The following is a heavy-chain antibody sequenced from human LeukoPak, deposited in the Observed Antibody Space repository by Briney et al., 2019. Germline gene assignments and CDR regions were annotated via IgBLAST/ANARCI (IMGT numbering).Heavy chain of an antibody. CDR2: ISGSGGST. CDR1: GFTFSSYA. D-gene: IGHD1-26*01. V-gene: IGHV3-23*01. Sequence: GGSLRLSCAASGFTFSSYAMSWVRQAPGKGLEWVSAISGSGGSTYYADSVKGRFTISRDNSKKKLYLQMNSLRAEDTAVYYCAKDQSGSYFGDAFDIWGQGTMVTVSS. J-gene: IGHJ3*02. CDR3: AKDQSGSYFGDAFDI.